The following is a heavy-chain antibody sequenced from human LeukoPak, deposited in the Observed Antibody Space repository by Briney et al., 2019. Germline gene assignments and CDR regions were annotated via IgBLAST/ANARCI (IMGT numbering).Heavy chain of an antibody. CDR1: GYXFTSYG. V-gene: IGHV1-18*01. J-gene: IGHJ4*02. D-gene: IGHD5-12*01. CDR3: AKTSRVNSAYDSPFDY. Sequence: ASVKVSCKASGYXFTSYGISWVRQAPGQGLEWMGWISAYNGNTNYAQKLQGRVTMTTDTSTSTAYMELRSLRSDDTAIYYCAKTSRVNSAYDSPFDYWGQGTLVTVSS. CDR2: ISAYNGNT.